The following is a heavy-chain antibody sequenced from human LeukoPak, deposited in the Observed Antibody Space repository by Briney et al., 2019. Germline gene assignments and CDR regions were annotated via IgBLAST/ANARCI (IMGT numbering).Heavy chain of an antibody. CDR3: ARGGYCSGGSCYPDY. CDR1: GGTFSSYA. D-gene: IGHD2-15*01. CDR2: IIPIFGTA. V-gene: IGHV1-69*13. J-gene: IGHJ4*02. Sequence: SVKVSCKASGGTFSSYAISWVRQAPGQGLEWMGGIIPIFGTANYAQKFQGRVTITADESTSTAYMELSSLGSEDTAVYYCARGGYCSGGSCYPDYWGQGTLVTVSS.